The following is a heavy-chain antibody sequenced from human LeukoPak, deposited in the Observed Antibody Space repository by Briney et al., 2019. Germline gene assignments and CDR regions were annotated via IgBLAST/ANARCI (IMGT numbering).Heavy chain of an antibody. CDR1: GFTFSSYA. Sequence: GGSLRLSCAASGFTFSSYAMHWVRQAPGKGLEWVAVISYDGSNKYYADSVKGRFTISRDNSKNTLYLQMNSLRAEDTAVYYCARGGDSSGWYWYYFDYWGQGTLVTVSS. D-gene: IGHD6-19*01. V-gene: IGHV3-30-3*01. CDR3: ARGGDSSGWYWYYFDY. J-gene: IGHJ4*02. CDR2: ISYDGSNK.